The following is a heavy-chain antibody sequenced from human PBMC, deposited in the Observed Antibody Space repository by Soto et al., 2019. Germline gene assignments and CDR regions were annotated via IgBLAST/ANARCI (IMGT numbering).Heavy chain of an antibody. CDR2: INQSGST. V-gene: IGHV4-34*01. D-gene: IGHD3-10*01. Sequence: SETLSLTCGVHGGSFSGYYWTWIRQPPGKGLEWIGEINQSGSTSYNPSLKSRVTISGDTPKNQFSLKLSSVTAADTAVYYCARGGYYGSGSYPKHWGQGTLVTVSS. CDR1: GGSFSGYY. CDR3: ARGGYYGSGSYPKH. J-gene: IGHJ1*01.